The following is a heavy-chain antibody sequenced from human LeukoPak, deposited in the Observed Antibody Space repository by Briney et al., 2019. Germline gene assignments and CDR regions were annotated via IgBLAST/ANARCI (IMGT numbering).Heavy chain of an antibody. Sequence: MASETLSLTCTVSGGSISSGDCYWSWIRQPPGKGLEWIGYIYYSGSTYYNPSLTSRVTISVDTSKNQFSLKLSSVTAADTAVYYCAREYCSSTSCYAFDYWGQGTLVTVSS. J-gene: IGHJ4*02. CDR2: IYYSGST. D-gene: IGHD2-2*01. V-gene: IGHV4-30-4*01. CDR1: GGSISSGDCY. CDR3: AREYCSSTSCYAFDY.